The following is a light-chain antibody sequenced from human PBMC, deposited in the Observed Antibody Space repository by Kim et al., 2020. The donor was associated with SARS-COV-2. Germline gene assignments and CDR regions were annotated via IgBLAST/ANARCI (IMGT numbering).Light chain of an antibody. Sequence: ASVGDRVTITCRASQSVSTWLAWYQQKPGKAPNLLIYKASSLQSGVPSRLSGSGSGTEFTLTISSLQPDDFATYYCQQYNSYLWTFGQGTKVDIK. V-gene: IGKV1-5*03. CDR3: QQYNSYLWT. J-gene: IGKJ1*01. CDR1: QSVSTW. CDR2: KAS.